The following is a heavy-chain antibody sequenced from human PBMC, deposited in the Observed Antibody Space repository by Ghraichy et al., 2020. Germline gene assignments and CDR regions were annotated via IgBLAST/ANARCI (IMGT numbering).Heavy chain of an antibody. CDR3: ANQVDFWSGFGNNLFDP. J-gene: IGHJ5*02. D-gene: IGHD3-3*01. CDR2: IYYSGST. V-gene: IGHV4-39*07. CDR1: GGSISSSSYY. Sequence: SGTLSLTCTVSGGSISSSSYYWGWIRQPPGKGLEWIGSIYYSGSTYYNPSLKSRVTISVDTSKNQFYLKLSSVTAGDTAVYYCANQVDFWSGFGNNLFDPWGQGTLVTVSS.